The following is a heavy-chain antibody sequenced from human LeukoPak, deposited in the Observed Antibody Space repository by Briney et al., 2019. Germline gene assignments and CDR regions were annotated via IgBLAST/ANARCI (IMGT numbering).Heavy chain of an antibody. Sequence: SETLSLTCAVYGGSFSGYYWSWIRQPPGKGLEWIGEINHSGSTNYNPSLKSRVTISVDTSKNQFSLKLSSVTAADTAVYYCAREQNYPYWYFDLWGRGTLVTVSS. CDR2: INHSGST. V-gene: IGHV4-34*01. J-gene: IGHJ2*01. D-gene: IGHD1-7*01. CDR1: GGSFSGYY. CDR3: AREQNYPYWYFDL.